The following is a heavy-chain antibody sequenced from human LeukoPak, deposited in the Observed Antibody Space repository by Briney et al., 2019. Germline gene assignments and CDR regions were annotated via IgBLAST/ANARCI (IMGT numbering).Heavy chain of an antibody. D-gene: IGHD2-2*01. CDR3: ARDPSTRDPEGYYYYGMDV. Sequence: SQTLSLTCTVSGGPLSSGVYYWSWIRQPPGKGLEWIGYIYYSGSTYYNPSLKSRVTISVDTSKDQFSLKLSSVTAADTAVYYCARDPSTRDPEGYYYYGMDVWGQGTTVTVSS. J-gene: IGHJ6*02. V-gene: IGHV4-30-4*01. CDR1: GGPLSSGVYY. CDR2: IYYSGST.